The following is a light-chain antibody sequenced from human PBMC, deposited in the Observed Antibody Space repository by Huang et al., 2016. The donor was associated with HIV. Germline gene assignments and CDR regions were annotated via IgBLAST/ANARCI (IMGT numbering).Light chain of an antibody. CDR3: QQYNNWPRT. CDR2: GAS. J-gene: IGKJ1*01. CDR1: QSVGRN. Sequence: IVMTQSPATLSVSPGERATLSCRASQSVGRNLAWYQQKPGQAPRLLICGASTRATGVPARFSGSGSGTEFTLTISSLQSEDFAVYYCQQYNNWPRTFGQGTKVDIK. V-gene: IGKV3-15*01.